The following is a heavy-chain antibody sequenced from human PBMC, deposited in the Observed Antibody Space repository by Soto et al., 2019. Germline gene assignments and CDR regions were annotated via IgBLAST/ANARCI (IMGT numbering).Heavy chain of an antibody. CDR1: GFTFSSYG. Sequence: GGSLRLSCAASGFTFSSYGMHWVRQAPGKGLEWVAVIWYDGSNKYYAASVKGRFTISRDNSNNTLHLQMNNLRDDDTAVHYCVREGGVPSAIGHYYYGMDVWGQGTAVTVSS. CDR2: IWYDGSNK. V-gene: IGHV3-33*01. CDR3: VREGGVPSAIGHYYYGMDV. J-gene: IGHJ6*02. D-gene: IGHD2-2*02.